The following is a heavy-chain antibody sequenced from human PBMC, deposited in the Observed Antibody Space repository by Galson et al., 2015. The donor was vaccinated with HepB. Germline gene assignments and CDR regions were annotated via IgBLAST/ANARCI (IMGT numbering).Heavy chain of an antibody. V-gene: IGHV3-23*01. CDR1: GFTFSSYA. J-gene: IGHJ4*02. D-gene: IGHD2-15*01. CDR3: AKSGGGWGYYFDY. CDR2: ISGSGGST. Sequence: SLRLSCAASGFTFSSYAMSWVRQAPGKGLEWVSAISGSGGSTYYADSVKGRFTISRDTSKTTLYLQMNSLRAEDTAVYYCAKSGGGWGYYFDYWGQGTLVTVSS.